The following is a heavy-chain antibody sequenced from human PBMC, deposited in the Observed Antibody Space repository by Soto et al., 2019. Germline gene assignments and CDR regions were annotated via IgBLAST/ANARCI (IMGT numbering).Heavy chain of an antibody. Sequence: GGSLRLSCAASGFTFSNAWMSWVRQAPGKGLEWVGRIKSKTDGGTTDYAAPVEGRFTISRDDSKNTLYLQMNSLKTEDTAVYYCTTLYDFWSGFDYWGQGTLVTVSS. CDR3: TTLYDFWSGFDY. V-gene: IGHV3-15*01. CDR2: IKSKTDGGTT. D-gene: IGHD3-3*01. J-gene: IGHJ4*02. CDR1: GFTFSNAW.